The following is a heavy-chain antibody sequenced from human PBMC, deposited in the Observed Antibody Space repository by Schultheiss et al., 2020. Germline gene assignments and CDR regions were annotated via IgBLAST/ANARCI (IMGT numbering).Heavy chain of an antibody. V-gene: IGHV3-21*01. CDR1: GFTFSSYG. CDR2: ISSSSSYI. J-gene: IGHJ3*02. Sequence: GSLRLSCAASGFTFSSYGMHWVRQAPGKGLEWVSSISSSSSYIYYADSVKGRFTISRDNAKNSLYLQMNSLRAEDTAVYYCARDSAGAFDIWGQGTMVTVSS. D-gene: IGHD2-15*01. CDR3: ARDSAGAFDI.